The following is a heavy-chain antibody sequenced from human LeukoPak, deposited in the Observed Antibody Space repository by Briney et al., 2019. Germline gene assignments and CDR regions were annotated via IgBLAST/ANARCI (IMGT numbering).Heavy chain of an antibody. CDR3: ARIRYCGGISCYYIDY. J-gene: IGHJ4*02. CDR2: IDPNTGDS. Sequence: GASVKVSCKASEYTFTGYYIHWVRQAPGQGLEWMGWIDPNTGDSNYVQKFQGRVTMTRDTSIGTAYMELSRLRSDDTAFYYCARIRYCGGISCYYIDYWGQGTLVTVSA. D-gene: IGHD2-2*01. V-gene: IGHV1-2*02. CDR1: EYTFTGYY.